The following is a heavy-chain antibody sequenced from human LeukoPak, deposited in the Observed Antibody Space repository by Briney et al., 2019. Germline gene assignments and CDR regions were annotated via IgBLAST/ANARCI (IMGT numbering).Heavy chain of an antibody. CDR2: INFDGSST. D-gene: IGHD3-10*01. V-gene: IGHV3-74*01. CDR3: ARGITGMYYYDP. J-gene: IGHJ5*02. Sequence: GGSLRLSCTASGFTFSSYWMHWVRQAPGKGLVWVSRINFDGSSTNYADSVKGRFTISRDNVKDTLYLQINSLRAEDTAVYYCARGITGMYYYDPWGQGTLVTVSS. CDR1: GFTFSSYW.